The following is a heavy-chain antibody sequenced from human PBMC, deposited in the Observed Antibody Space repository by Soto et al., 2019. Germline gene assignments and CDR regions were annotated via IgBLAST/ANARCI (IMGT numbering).Heavy chain of an antibody. CDR3: AREGYDILTGYAQVPNFDY. J-gene: IGHJ4*01. CDR1: GYTFTSYG. Sequence: ASVKVSCKASGYTFTSYGISWVRQAPGQGLERMGWISAYNDNTNYAQKLQGRVTKTKNTSTSTAYMELRSLRTDDTAVYYCAREGYDILTGYAQVPNFDYWG. D-gene: IGHD3-9*01. CDR2: ISAYNDNT. V-gene: IGHV1-18*01.